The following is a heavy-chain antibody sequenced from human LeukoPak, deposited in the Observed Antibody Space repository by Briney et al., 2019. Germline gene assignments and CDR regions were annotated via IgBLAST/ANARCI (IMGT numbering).Heavy chain of an antibody. CDR2: ISDSGSKT. Sequence: PGGSLRLSCAASGFTFSSYAMSWVRQAPGKGLEWVSSISDSGSKTFYADSVKGRFTISRDNSRNTLYVQMNSLRVEDKAVYYCGKGGRKETAYQYLDVWGERTTVTVSS. D-gene: IGHD5-18*01. CDR3: GKGGRKETAYQYLDV. CDR1: GFTFSSYA. V-gene: IGHV3-23*01. J-gene: IGHJ6*04.